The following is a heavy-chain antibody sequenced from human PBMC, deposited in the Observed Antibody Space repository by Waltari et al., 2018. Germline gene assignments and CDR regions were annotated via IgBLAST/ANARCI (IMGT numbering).Heavy chain of an antibody. CDR3: ARLGTDSSGYFFPHFDY. CDR2: IYYTGST. V-gene: IGHV4-59*08. D-gene: IGHD3-22*01. Sequence: QVQLQESGPGLVKPSETLSLTCTVSGGSISGYYWTWIRQPPGKELEWIGYIYYTGSTKYNPSLKSRVTISVDTSKNQFSLRLSSVTAADMAVYYCARLGTDSSGYFFPHFDYWGQGTQVTVSS. CDR1: GGSISGYY. J-gene: IGHJ4*02.